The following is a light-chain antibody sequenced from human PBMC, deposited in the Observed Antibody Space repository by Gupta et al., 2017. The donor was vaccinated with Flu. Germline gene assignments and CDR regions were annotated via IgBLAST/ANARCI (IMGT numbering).Light chain of an antibody. V-gene: IGLV2-14*01. Sequence: QSALTHPASVSGSPGQSNTISCTATSSDVGDYNHVSWYKQPPGKAPKLMIYDVSNRPSGVSNRFSGSKSGSTAALAIAGLQAEDEADYYCSSYTTSTTFYVFGTGTKVTVL. CDR1: SSDVGDYNH. J-gene: IGLJ1*01. CDR2: DVS. CDR3: SSYTTSTTFYV.